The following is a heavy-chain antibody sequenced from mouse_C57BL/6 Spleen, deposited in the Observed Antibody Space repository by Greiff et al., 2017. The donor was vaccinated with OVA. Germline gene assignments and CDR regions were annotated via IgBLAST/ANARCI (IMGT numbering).Heavy chain of an antibody. CDR3: ARAHYYYGSSYEWYFDV. CDR1: GFTFSDYY. D-gene: IGHD1-1*01. J-gene: IGHJ1*03. V-gene: IGHV5-16*01. Sequence: EVKVVESEGGLVQPGSSMKLSCTASGFTFSDYYMAWVRQVPEKGLEWVANINYDGSSTYYLDSLKSRFIISRDNAKNILYLQMSSLKSEDTATYYCARAHYYYGSSYEWYFDVWGTGTTVTVSS. CDR2: INYDGSST.